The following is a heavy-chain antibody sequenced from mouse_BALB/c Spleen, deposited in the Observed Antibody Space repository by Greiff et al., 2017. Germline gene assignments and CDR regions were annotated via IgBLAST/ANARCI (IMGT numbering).Heavy chain of an antibody. D-gene: IGHD1-1*01. V-gene: IGHV1S34*01. CDR1: GYSFTGYY. Sequence: LVKTGASVKISCKASGYSFTGYYMHWVKQSHGKSLEWIGYISCYNGATSYNQKFKGKATLTVDKSSSTAYMQLSSPTSEDSAVYYCVYGSSYGWFAYWGQGTLVTVSA. CDR2: ISCYNGAT. CDR3: VYGSSYGWFAY. J-gene: IGHJ3*01.